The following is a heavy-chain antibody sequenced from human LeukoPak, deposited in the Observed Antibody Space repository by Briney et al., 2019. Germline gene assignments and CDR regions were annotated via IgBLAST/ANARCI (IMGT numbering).Heavy chain of an antibody. Sequence: GESLKISRKGSGYSLTNYWIGWVPQVPGKGLEWMGIIYPGDSDTRYSPSFQGQVTISADTSISTAYLQWSSLKASDTAMYFCARHDSSYWSLGLYYYAMDVWGQGTTVTVSS. J-gene: IGHJ6*02. CDR1: GYSLTNYW. D-gene: IGHD3-22*01. CDR2: IYPGDSDT. V-gene: IGHV5-51*01. CDR3: ARHDSSYWSLGLYYYAMDV.